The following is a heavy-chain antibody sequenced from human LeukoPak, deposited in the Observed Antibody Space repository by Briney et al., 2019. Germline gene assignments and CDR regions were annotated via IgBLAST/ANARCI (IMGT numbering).Heavy chain of an antibody. CDR2: IYPSDSDT. V-gene: IGHV5-51*01. Sequence: GESLKISCKGSGYSFTSYWIGWVRQMPGKGLEWMGIIYPSDSDTRYSPSFQGQVTISADKSISTAYLQWSSLKASDTAMYYCARLGSYDSSGYYYFSWFDPWGQGTLVTVSS. CDR3: ARLGSYDSSGYYYFSWFDP. D-gene: IGHD3-22*01. CDR1: GYSFTSYW. J-gene: IGHJ5*02.